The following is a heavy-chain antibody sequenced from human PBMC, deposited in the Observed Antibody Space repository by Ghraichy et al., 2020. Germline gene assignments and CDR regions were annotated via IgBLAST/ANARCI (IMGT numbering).Heavy chain of an antibody. D-gene: IGHD3-22*01. CDR2: IIPIFGTA. CDR3: ATSGYYGGVGGY. Sequence: SVKVSCKASGGTFSSYAISWVRQAPGQGLEWMGGIIPIFGTANYAQKFQGRVTITADESTSTAYMELSSLRSEDTAVYYCATSGYYGGVGGYWGQGTLVTVSS. V-gene: IGHV1-69*13. J-gene: IGHJ4*02. CDR1: GGTFSSYA.